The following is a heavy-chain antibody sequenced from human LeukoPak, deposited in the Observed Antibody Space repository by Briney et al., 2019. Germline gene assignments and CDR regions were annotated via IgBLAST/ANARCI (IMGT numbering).Heavy chain of an antibody. V-gene: IGHV4-59*01. CDR3: ARQWLVTYYFDY. CDR2: IYYSGST. CDR1: GGSISSYY. J-gene: IGHJ4*02. D-gene: IGHD6-19*01. Sequence: SETLSLTCTVSGGSISSYYWSWIRQPPGKGLEWIGYIYYSGSTNYNPPLKSRATISVDTSKNQFSLKLSSVTAADTAVYYCARQWLVTYYFDYWGQGTLVTVSS.